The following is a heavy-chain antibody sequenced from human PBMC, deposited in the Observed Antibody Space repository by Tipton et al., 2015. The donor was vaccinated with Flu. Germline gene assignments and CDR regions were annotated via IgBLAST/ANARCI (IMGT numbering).Heavy chain of an antibody. Sequence: SLRLSCAASGFTFSSYWMHWVRQAPGKGLVWVSRINSDGSSTTYADSVRGRFTISRDNAKNTLYLQMISLRAEDTAVYYCARGLGIADHPPLAYWGQGTLVTISS. D-gene: IGHD6-13*01. CDR1: GFTFSSYW. CDR2: INSDGSST. CDR3: ARGLGIADHPPLAY. J-gene: IGHJ4*02. V-gene: IGHV3-74*01.